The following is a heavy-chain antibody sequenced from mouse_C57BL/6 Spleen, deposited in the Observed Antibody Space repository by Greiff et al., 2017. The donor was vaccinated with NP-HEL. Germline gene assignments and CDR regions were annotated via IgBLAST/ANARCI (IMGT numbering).Heavy chain of an antibody. CDR1: GYAFSSYW. CDR3: ARGGGSSPFDY. Sequence: QVHVKQSGAELVKPGASVKISCKASGYAFSSYWMNWVKQRPGKGLEWIGQIYPGDGDTNYNGKFKGKATLTADKSSSTAYMQLSSLTSEDSAVYFCARGGGSSPFDYWGQGTTLTVSS. J-gene: IGHJ2*01. CDR2: IYPGDGDT. D-gene: IGHD1-1*01. V-gene: IGHV1-80*01.